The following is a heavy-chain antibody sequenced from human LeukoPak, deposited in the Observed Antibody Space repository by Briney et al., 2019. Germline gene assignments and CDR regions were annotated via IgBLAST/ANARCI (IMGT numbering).Heavy chain of an antibody. J-gene: IGHJ4*02. CDR3: ANTYQVAD. V-gene: IGHV3-30*01. D-gene: IGHD2-15*01. CDR2: ISYDGSNK. Sequence: PGRSLRLSCAASGFTFSSYAMHWVRQAPGKGLEWVAVISYDGSNKYYADSVKGRFTISRDNSKNTLYLQMNSLRAEDTAVYYCANTYQVADWGQGTLVTVSS. CDR1: GFTFSSYA.